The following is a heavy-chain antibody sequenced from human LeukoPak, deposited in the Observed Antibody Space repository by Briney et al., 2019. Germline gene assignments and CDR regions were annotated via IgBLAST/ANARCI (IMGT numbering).Heavy chain of an antibody. CDR1: GYSFTGFY. Sequence: ASVKVSCKASGYSFTGFYMHWVRRAPGQGLEWMGWINPYSGGTDYAQRFQGRVTMTRDTSISTVYMDLSRLTSDDTAVYYCARGTSGNYYLFDYWGQGTLVTVSS. CDR3: ARGTSGNYYLFDY. V-gene: IGHV1-2*02. J-gene: IGHJ4*02. CDR2: INPYSGGT. D-gene: IGHD1-26*01.